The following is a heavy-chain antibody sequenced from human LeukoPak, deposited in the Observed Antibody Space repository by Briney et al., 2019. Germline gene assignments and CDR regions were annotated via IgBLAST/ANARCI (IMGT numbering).Heavy chain of an antibody. CDR3: ARDKGPYWYFDL. CDR1: DGSISSYY. J-gene: IGHJ2*01. Sequence: SETLSPTCTVSDGSISSYYWNWIRQPPGKGLEWIGNIYNSGSTDHNPSLKSRVTISVNTSKNQISLKLSSVTAADTAVYYCARDKGPYWYFDLWGRGTLVTVSS. V-gene: IGHV4-59*01. CDR2: IYNSGST.